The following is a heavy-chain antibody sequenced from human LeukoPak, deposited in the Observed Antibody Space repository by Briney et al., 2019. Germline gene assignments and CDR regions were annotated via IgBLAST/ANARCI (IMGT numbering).Heavy chain of an antibody. CDR2: ISGSGGST. CDR1: GFTFSSYA. Sequence: GGSLRLSCAASGFTFSSYAMSWVRQAPGKGLEWVSAISGSGGSTYYADSVKGRFTISRDNSKNTLYLQMNSLRAEDTAVYYCAKVPVNIIVVVPAATPYYFVYWGQGTLVTVSS. CDR3: AKVPVNIIVVVPAATPYYFVY. D-gene: IGHD2-2*01. V-gene: IGHV3-23*01. J-gene: IGHJ4*02.